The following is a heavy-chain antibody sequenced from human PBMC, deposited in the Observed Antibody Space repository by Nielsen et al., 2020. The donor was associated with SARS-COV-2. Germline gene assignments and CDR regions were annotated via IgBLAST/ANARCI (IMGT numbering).Heavy chain of an antibody. CDR1: GFTVSTNY. CDR3: AKDRHGGTAFDI. D-gene: IGHD1-26*01. Sequence: GGSLRLSCAASGFTVSTNYMNWVRQAPGKGLEWVSVIYSGGSTYYADSVKGRFTISRDNSKNTLYLQMNSLRAEDTAVYYCAKDRHGGTAFDIWGQGTMVTVSS. J-gene: IGHJ3*02. V-gene: IGHV3-53*01. CDR2: IYSGGST.